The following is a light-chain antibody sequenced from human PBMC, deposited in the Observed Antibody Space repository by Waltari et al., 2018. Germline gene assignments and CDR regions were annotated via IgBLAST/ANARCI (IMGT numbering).Light chain of an antibody. CDR3: CSYVGSSTYV. V-gene: IGLV2-23*02. J-gene: IGLJ1*01. CDR2: DVS. Sequence: SARTQPLSVFGSRGTSIPIPCTKTSRNVGGYYLVSWYQQYPGKAPKLIIYDVSNRPSGVADRFSASKSGNTASLTISELQAEDEAGYYCCSYVGSSTYVFGAGTKVTVL. CDR1: SRNVGGYYL.